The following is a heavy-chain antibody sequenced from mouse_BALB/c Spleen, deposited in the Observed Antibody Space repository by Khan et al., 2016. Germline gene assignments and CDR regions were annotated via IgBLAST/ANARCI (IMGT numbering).Heavy chain of an antibody. V-gene: IGHV3-2*02. CDR2: ISYSGST. CDR1: GYSITSDYA. D-gene: IGHD4-1*01. Sequence: EVQLQESGPGLVKPSQSLSLTCTVTGYSITSDYAWNWIRQFPGNKLEWMGYISYSGSTSYNPSLKSRISITRDTSKNQFFLQLNSVTTEDTATYYRVRWDGPAMDYWGQGTSVTVSS. CDR3: VRWDGPAMDY. J-gene: IGHJ4*01.